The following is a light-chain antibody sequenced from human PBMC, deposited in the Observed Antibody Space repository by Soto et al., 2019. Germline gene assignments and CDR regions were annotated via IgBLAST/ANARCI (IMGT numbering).Light chain of an antibody. CDR2: DAS. Sequence: IEMEPTPSTLSGPVRKRDTITSRTSQTISSWLAWYQQKPGKAPKLLIYDASSLESGVPSRFSGSGSGTEFTLTISSLQSDDFATYYSKEYNSYSRRFGQGSK. J-gene: IGKJ1*01. CDR3: KEYNSYSRR. CDR1: QTISSW. V-gene: IGKV1-5*01.